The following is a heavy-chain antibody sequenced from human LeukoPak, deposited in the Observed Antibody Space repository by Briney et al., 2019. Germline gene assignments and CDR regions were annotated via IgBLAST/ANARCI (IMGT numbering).Heavy chain of an antibody. Sequence: GGTLRLSCAASGFTFSSYAMSWVRQAPGKGLEWVSAISGSGGSTYYADPVKGRFTISRDNSKNTLYLQMNSLRAEDTAVYYCAKGLIASEIDYWGQGTLVTVSS. V-gene: IGHV3-23*01. CDR2: ISGSGGST. CDR3: AKGLIASEIDY. D-gene: IGHD6-13*01. CDR1: GFTFSSYA. J-gene: IGHJ4*02.